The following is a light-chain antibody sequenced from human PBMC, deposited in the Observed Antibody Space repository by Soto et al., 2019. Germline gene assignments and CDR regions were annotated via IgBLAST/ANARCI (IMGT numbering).Light chain of an antibody. CDR2: ATY. CDR3: QQSYSTPRT. J-gene: IGKJ1*01. CDR1: QCISSY. V-gene: IGKV1-8*01. Sequence: IRLTQSPSSFSSSPVDIFSITCLASQCISSYLAWYQQKPGKAPKSLIYATYTLQDGVTSRFRGNGSETEFTITISSLQTEDFATYYCQQSYSTPRTFGQGTKVDIK.